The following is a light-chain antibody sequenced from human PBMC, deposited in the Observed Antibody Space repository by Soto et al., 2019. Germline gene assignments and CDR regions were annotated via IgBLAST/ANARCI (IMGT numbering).Light chain of an antibody. CDR3: SSYTGGSTYV. J-gene: IGLJ1*01. Sequence: QSELSQPASVSGSPGPPITITCTGTSSDIGGYKYVSWYQQHPGKAPKLMIYDVSNRPSGVSNRFSGSKSGNTATLTISGLQGEDEAEYYCSSYTGGSTYVFGTGTKVTVL. CDR2: DVS. CDR1: SSDIGGYKY. V-gene: IGLV2-14*01.